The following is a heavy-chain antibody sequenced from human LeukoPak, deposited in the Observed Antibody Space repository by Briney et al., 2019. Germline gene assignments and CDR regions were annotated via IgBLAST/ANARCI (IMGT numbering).Heavy chain of an antibody. Sequence: ASVKVSCKASGYTFTSYGISWVRQAPAQGLEWMGWISAYNGNTNYAQKLQGRVTMTTDTSTSTAYMQLRSLRSDDTAVYYCARAARRGVVATDSYYMDVWGKGTTVTVSS. J-gene: IGHJ6*03. D-gene: IGHD5-12*01. CDR3: ARAARRGVVATDSYYMDV. CDR1: GYTFTSYG. CDR2: ISAYNGNT. V-gene: IGHV1-18*01.